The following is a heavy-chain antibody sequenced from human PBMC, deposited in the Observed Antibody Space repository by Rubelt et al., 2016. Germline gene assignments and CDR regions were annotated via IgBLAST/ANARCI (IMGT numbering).Heavy chain of an antibody. CDR2: IYHSGST. CDR1: DYSISSGYY. J-gene: IGHJ5*02. V-gene: IGHV4-38-2*02. Sequence: QVQLQESGPGLVKPSETLSLICTVSDYSISSGYYWGWIRQPPGKGLEWIGSIYHSGSTYYNPSLKSRLTISIDTSKNQFSLRLGSVTAADTAVYYWAMRANVLRSAQWFGWFDPWGQGHLVTVSS. CDR3: AMRANVLRSAQWFGWFDP. D-gene: IGHD3-10*01.